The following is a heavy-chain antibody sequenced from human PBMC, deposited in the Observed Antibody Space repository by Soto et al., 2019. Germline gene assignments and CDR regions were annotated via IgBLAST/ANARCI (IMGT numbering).Heavy chain of an antibody. J-gene: IGHJ4*02. CDR3: ARDSPYCSGGSCQRTFDY. V-gene: IGHV1-2*04. CDR2: INPNSGGT. D-gene: IGHD2-15*01. Sequence: GASVKVSCKASGYTFTGYYMHWVRQAPGQGLEWMGWINPNSGGTNYAQKFQGWVTMTRDTSISTAYMELSRLRSDDTAVYYCARDSPYCSGGSCQRTFDYSGQATLVTVSS. CDR1: GYTFTGYY.